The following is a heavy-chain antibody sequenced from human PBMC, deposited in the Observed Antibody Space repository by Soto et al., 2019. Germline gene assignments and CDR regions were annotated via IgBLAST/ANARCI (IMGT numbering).Heavy chain of an antibody. Sequence: PGESLEISCAASGFTFSSYSMSWVRQAPGKGLEWVAHITASEGTTYYADSVKGRFTISRDTSRNTLYLQMNSLRAEDTALYYCAKCMQAYWNYDAHHIWGQGTMVTVSS. CDR1: GFTFSSYS. J-gene: IGHJ3*02. V-gene: IGHV3-23*01. CDR3: AKCMQAYWNYDAHHI. CDR2: ITASEGTT. D-gene: IGHD1-7*01.